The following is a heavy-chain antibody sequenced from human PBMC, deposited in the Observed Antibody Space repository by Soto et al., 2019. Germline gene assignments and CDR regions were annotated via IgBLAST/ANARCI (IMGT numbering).Heavy chain of an antibody. Sequence: QVHLMQSGAEVKKPGSSVKVSCKASGRTFGSDAITWVRQAPGQGLEWVGRIIPIFGTTNYAQNLQGRVTISADKSTLTSYMELHSLTSDDTALYYCARDRTDSGYYTNWLDPWGQGTQVTVSS. V-gene: IGHV1-69*06. CDR3: ARDRTDSGYYTNWLDP. D-gene: IGHD3-22*01. CDR2: IIPIFGTT. J-gene: IGHJ5*02. CDR1: GRTFGSDA.